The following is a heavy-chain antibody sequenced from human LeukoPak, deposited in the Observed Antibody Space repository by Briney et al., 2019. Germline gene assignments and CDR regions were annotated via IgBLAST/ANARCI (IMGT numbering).Heavy chain of an antibody. CDR1: GYTFTGYY. CDR3: AREGLYYYDSSGYYYDY. D-gene: IGHD3-22*01. CDR2: ISAYNGNT. V-gene: IGHV1-18*04. Sequence: ASVKVSCKASGYTFTGYYMHWVRQAPGQGLEWMGWISAYNGNTNYAQKLQGRVTMTTDTSTSTAYMELRSLRSDDTAVYYCAREGLYYYDSSGYYYDYWGQGTLVTVSS. J-gene: IGHJ4*02.